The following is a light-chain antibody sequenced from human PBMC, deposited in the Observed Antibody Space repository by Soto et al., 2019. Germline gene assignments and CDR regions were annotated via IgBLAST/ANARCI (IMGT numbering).Light chain of an antibody. V-gene: IGKV1-27*01. CDR3: QKYNSAPLN. CDR2: AAS. CDR1: QGISSY. J-gene: IGKJ4*01. Sequence: IQMTQSPSALSASVGDTVTITCRESQGISSYLAWYQQKPGKVPKLLIYAASTLQSGVPSRFSGSASGTDFTLTISSLQPEDVGTYYCQKYNSAPLNFGGGTKVDIK.